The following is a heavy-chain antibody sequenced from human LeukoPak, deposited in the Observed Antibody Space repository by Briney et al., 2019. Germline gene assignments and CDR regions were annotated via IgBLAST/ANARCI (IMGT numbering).Heavy chain of an antibody. CDR1: GYAFTGYY. D-gene: IGHD1-1*01. V-gene: IGHV1-2*02. J-gene: IGHJ5*02. Sequence: ASVKVSCKASGYAFTGYYIHWVRQAPGQGLEWMEWINPHSGDTNYAQKFQGRVTMTRDTSISTAYMELNILSSDDTAVYSCARQTGTTAKEVNWFDPWGQGTLVTVSS. CDR3: ARQTGTTAKEVNWFDP. CDR2: INPHSGDT.